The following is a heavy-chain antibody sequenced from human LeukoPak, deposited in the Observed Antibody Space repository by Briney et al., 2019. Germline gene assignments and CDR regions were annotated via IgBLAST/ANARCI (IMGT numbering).Heavy chain of an antibody. CDR2: INHSGST. CDR1: GGSFSGYY. J-gene: IGHJ6*03. Sequence: SETLSLTCAVYGGSFSGYYWSWIRQPPGKGLEWIGEINHSGSTNYNPSLKSRVTISLDKSKNQFSLKLTSVTAADTAVYYCARVASLAGDSLSYMDVWGKGTTVTVSS. D-gene: IGHD2-15*01. V-gene: IGHV4-34*01. CDR3: ARVASLAGDSLSYMDV.